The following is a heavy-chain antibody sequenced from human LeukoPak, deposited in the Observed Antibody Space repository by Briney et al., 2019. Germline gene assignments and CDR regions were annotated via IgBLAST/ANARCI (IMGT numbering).Heavy chain of an antibody. CDR3: AGGSYRSSDAFDI. V-gene: IGHV3-30*03. CDR1: GFTFSSYG. Sequence: PGGSLRLSCAASGFTFSSYGMHWVRHAPGKGLEWVAVISYDGSNKYYADSVKGRFTISRDNSKNTLYLQMSSLRAEDTAVYYCAGGSYRSSDAFDIWGQGTMVTVSS. D-gene: IGHD1-26*01. J-gene: IGHJ3*02. CDR2: ISYDGSNK.